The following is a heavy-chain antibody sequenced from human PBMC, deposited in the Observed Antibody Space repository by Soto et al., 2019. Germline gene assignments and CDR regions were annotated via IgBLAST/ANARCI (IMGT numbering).Heavy chain of an antibody. Sequence: ASVKVSCKASGYTFTSYGISWVRQAPGQGLEWMGWISAYNGNTNYAQKLQGRVTMTTDTSTSTAYMELRSLRSDDTAVYYCARVHGGTTYYYGMDVWGQGTKVTVSS. CDR1: GYTFTSYG. V-gene: IGHV1-18*01. J-gene: IGHJ6*02. D-gene: IGHD1-26*01. CDR3: ARVHGGTTYYYGMDV. CDR2: ISAYNGNT.